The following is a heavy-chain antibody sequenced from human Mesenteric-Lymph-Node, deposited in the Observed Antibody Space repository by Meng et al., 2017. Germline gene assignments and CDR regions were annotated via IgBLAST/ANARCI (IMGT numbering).Heavy chain of an antibody. CDR2: VYHSGST. Sequence: EWCPGAVHAWWIWYLSCAVSGGSIRISSCWSWVRRPPGRGLEGIGEVYHSGSTSYNPSLKSRVSISVDKSKNQFSLNLSSVTAADTAVYYCARVGQWMPIDYWGQGTLVTVSS. V-gene: IGHV4-4*02. J-gene: IGHJ4*02. CDR1: GGSIRISSC. D-gene: IGHD6-19*01. CDR3: ARVGQWMPIDY.